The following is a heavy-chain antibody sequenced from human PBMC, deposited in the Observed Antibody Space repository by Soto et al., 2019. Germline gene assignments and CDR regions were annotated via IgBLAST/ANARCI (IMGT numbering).Heavy chain of an antibody. CDR1: GFTFSSYS. D-gene: IGHD3-9*01. CDR2: ISSSSSYI. V-gene: IGHV3-21*01. J-gene: IGHJ4*02. CDR3: ARGDCDILTGYYHN. Sequence: GESLKISCAASGFTFSSYSMNWVRQAPGKGLEWVSSISSSSSYIYYADPVKGRFTISRDNAKNSLYLQMNSLRAEDTAVYYCARGDCDILTGYYHNWGQGTLVTVSS.